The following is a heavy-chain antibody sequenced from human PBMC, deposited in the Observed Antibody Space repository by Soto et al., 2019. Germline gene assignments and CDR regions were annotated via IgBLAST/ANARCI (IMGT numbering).Heavy chain of an antibody. V-gene: IGHV3-30*18. J-gene: IGHJ5*02. CDR2: MSYDGSNK. Sequence: GGSLRLSCAASGFTFSSYGMHWVRQAPGKGLEWVAVMSYDGSNKYYADSVKGRFTISRDNSKNTLYLQMNSLRAEDTAVYYCAKDRVPAAITGWFDPWGQGTLVTVSS. D-gene: IGHD2-2*02. CDR1: GFTFSSYG. CDR3: AKDRVPAAITGWFDP.